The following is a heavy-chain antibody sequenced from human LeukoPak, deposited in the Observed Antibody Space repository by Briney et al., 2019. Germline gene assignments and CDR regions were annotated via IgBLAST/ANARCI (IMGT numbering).Heavy chain of an antibody. CDR2: IIPIFGTA. V-gene: IGHV1-69*06. J-gene: IGHJ6*04. CDR3: ARARYCSGGSCYWTPYYYYGMDV. CDR1: GGTFSSYA. D-gene: IGHD2-15*01. Sequence: SVKVSCKASGGTFSSYAISWVRQAPGQGLEWMGGIIPIFGTANYAQKFQGRVTITADKSTSTAYMELSSLRSEDTAVYYCARARYCSGGSCYWTPYYYYGMDVWGKETTVTVSS.